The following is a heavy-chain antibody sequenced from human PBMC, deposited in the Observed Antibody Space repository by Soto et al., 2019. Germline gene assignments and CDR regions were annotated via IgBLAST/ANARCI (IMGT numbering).Heavy chain of an antibody. CDR1: GGSISRGGYY. V-gene: IGHV4-31*03. D-gene: IGHD5-12*01. J-gene: IGHJ3*02. CDR3: ARVSGYVSAFDI. CDR2: IYYSGST. Sequence: SETLSLTCTVSGGSISRGGYYWSWIRQHPGKGLEWIGYIYYSGSTHYNPSLKSRFTISVDTSKNQFSLEVSSVTAADTAVYYCARVSGYVSAFDIWGQGTMVTVSS.